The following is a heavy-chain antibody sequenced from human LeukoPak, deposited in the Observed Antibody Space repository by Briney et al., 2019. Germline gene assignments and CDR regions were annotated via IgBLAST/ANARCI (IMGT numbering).Heavy chain of an antibody. D-gene: IGHD3-10*01. Sequence: GGSLRLSCAASGFTFDDYGMSWVRQAPGKGLEWVSGINWNGGSTGYADSVKGRFTISRDNAKNSLYLQMNSLRVEDTAVYHCARASLLWFGEEVLDYWGQGTLVTVSS. J-gene: IGHJ4*02. CDR1: GFTFDDYG. CDR3: ARASLLWFGEEVLDY. CDR2: INWNGGST. V-gene: IGHV3-20*01.